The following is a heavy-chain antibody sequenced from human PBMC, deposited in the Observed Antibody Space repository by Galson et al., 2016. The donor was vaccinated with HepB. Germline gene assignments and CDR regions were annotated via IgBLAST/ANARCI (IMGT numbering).Heavy chain of an antibody. Sequence: SLRLSCAASGFTFSSYVMSWVRQAPGKGLEWVSVISGSGGSTYHADSVKGRFTISRDNSKNTMYLQMNSLRAEDTAVYYCAKDYSNYFWYFDFWGRGTLVTVSS. CDR3: AKDYSNYFWYFDF. CDR2: ISGSGGST. V-gene: IGHV3-23*01. J-gene: IGHJ2*01. CDR1: GFTFSSYV. D-gene: IGHD4-11*01.